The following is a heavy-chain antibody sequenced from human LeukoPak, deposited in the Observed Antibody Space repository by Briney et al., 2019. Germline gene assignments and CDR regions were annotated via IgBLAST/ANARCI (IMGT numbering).Heavy chain of an antibody. CDR1: GYTFTGYY. D-gene: IGHD1-1*01. CDR2: INPNSGGT. J-gene: IGHJ5*02. Sequence: ASVKVSCKASGYTFTGYYMHWVRQAPGQGLEWMGWINPNSGGTNYAQKFQGRVTMTRDTSISTAYMELSRLRSDDTAVYYCARDNRHGHNWNWFDPWGQGTLVTVSS. V-gene: IGHV1-2*02. CDR3: ARDNRHGHNWNWFDP.